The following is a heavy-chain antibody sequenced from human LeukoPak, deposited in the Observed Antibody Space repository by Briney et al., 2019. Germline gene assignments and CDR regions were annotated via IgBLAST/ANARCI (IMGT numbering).Heavy chain of an antibody. CDR2: ISPSGGST. V-gene: IGHV1-46*01. CDR3: ARDPGYYFDY. D-gene: IGHD6-13*01. CDR1: GYTFTGYY. Sequence: ASVKVSCKASGYTFTGYYMHWVRQAPGQGLEWMGIISPSGGSTTYAQKFQGRVTMTRDTSTSTVYMELSSLRSEDTAVYYCARDPGYYFDYWGQGTLVTVSS. J-gene: IGHJ4*02.